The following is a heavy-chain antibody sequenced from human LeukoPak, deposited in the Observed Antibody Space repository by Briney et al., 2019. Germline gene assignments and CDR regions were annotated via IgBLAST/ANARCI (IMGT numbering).Heavy chain of an antibody. CDR1: GYTFTSYG. CDR3: AGSMVRGLYYYYMDV. Sequence: ASVKVSCKASGYTFTSYGISWVRQAPGQGPEWMGWISAYNGNTNYAQKLQGRVTMTTDTSTSTAYMELRSLRSDDTAVYYCAGSMVRGLYYYYMDVWGKGTTVTVSS. V-gene: IGHV1-18*01. CDR2: ISAYNGNT. D-gene: IGHD3-10*01. J-gene: IGHJ6*03.